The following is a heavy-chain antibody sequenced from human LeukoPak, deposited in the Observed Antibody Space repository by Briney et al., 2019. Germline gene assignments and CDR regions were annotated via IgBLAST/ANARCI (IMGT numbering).Heavy chain of an antibody. V-gene: IGHV3-30*07. CDR2: ISYDGSKK. CDR3: ARVPHDYSDYVAY. CDR1: GFTFRSFA. Sequence: PGGSLRLSCAASGFTFRSFAMHWVRQAPGKGLDWVAVISYDGSKKYYADFVKGRFTISRDNAQNSLYLQMSSLRAEDTAVYYCARVPHDYSDYVAYWGQGTLVTVSS. J-gene: IGHJ4*02. D-gene: IGHD4-11*01.